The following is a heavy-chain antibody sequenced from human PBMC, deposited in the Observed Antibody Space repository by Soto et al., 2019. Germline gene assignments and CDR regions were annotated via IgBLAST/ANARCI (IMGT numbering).Heavy chain of an antibody. D-gene: IGHD2-8*01. CDR3: ARDRMGEVFDI. CDR1: GFTFSSYW. J-gene: IGHJ3*02. V-gene: IGHV3-7*01. CDR2: IKQDGSEK. Sequence: PVGSLRLSCAASGFTFSSYWMSWVRQAPGKGLEWVANIKQDGSEKYYVDSVKGRFTISRDNAKNSLYLQMNSLRAEDTAVYYCARDRMGEVFDIWGQGTMVTVSS.